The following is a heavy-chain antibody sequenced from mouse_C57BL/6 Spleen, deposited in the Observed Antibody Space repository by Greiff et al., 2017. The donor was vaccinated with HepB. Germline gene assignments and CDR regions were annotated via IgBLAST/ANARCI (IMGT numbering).Heavy chain of an antibody. V-gene: IGHV1-64*01. CDR1: GYTFTSYW. J-gene: IGHJ4*01. CDR3: ARQDYYGSSWKAMDY. Sequence: QVHVKQPGAELVKPGASVKLSCKASGYTFTSYWMHWVKQRPGQGLEWIGMIHPNSGSTNYNEKFKSKATLTVDKSSSTAYMQLSSLTSEDSAVYYCARQDYYGSSWKAMDYWGQGTSVTVSS. CDR2: IHPNSGST. D-gene: IGHD1-1*01.